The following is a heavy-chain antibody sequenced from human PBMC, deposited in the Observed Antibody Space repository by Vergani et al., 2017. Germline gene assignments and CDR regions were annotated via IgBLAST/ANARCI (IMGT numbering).Heavy chain of an antibody. CDR1: GFTFSSYG. CDR3: AKGAINYYDIYWAFDY. CDR2: ISYDGSNK. D-gene: IGHD3-22*01. J-gene: IGHJ4*02. V-gene: IGHV3-30*18. Sequence: QVQLVESGGGVVQPGRSLRLSCAASGFTFSSYGMHWVRQAPGKGLEWVAVISYDGSNKYYADSVKGRFTISRDNSKNTLYLQMNSLRAEDTAVYYCAKGAINYYDIYWAFDYWGQGTLVTVSS.